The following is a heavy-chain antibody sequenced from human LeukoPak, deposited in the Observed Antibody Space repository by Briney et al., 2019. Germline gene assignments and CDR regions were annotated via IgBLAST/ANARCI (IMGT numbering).Heavy chain of an antibody. Sequence: GGSLRLSCAASGFTFDDYAMHWVRQAPGKGLEWVSGISWNSGSIGYADSVNGRFTISRDNAKNSLYLQMNSLRAEDMALYYCAKDIASSYYYYYMDVWGKGTTVTVSS. J-gene: IGHJ6*03. CDR2: ISWNSGSI. V-gene: IGHV3-9*03. CDR3: AKDIASSYYYYYMDV. CDR1: GFTFDDYA. D-gene: IGHD6-6*01.